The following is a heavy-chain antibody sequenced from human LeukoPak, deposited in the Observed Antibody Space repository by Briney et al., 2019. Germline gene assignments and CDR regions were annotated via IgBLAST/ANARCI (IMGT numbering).Heavy chain of an antibody. D-gene: IGHD3-9*01. CDR2: ISGSGGST. CDR1: GFTFSSYA. CDR3: AKENYDILTGSHRFFDY. J-gene: IGHJ4*02. V-gene: IGHV3-23*01. Sequence: TGGSLRLSCAASGFTFSSYAMSWVRQAPGKGLEWVSAISGSGGSTYYADSVKGRFTISRDNSMNTLYLQMNSLRAEDTAVYYCAKENYDILTGSHRFFDYWGQGTLVTVSS.